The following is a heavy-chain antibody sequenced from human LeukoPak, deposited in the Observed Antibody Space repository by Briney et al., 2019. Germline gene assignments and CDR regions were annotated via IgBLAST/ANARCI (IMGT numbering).Heavy chain of an antibody. J-gene: IGHJ5*02. CDR3: ARDKTVRYCSSTSCSRPLDP. Sequence: GASVKVSCKASGYTFTGYYMHWVRQAPGQGLEWMGWINPNSGGTNYAQKLQGRVTMTRDTSISTAYMELSRLRSDDTAVYYCARDKTVRYCSSTSCSRPLDPWGQGTLVTVSS. D-gene: IGHD2-2*01. V-gene: IGHV1-2*02. CDR2: INPNSGGT. CDR1: GYTFTGYY.